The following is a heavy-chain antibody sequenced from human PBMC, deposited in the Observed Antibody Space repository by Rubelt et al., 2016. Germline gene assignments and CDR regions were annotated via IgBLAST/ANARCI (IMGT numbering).Heavy chain of an antibody. J-gene: IGHJ6*02. CDR2: ITAGNGNT. CDR3: ARKGYGYGMDV. CDR1: GYTFTSYA. D-gene: IGHD3-16*01. V-gene: IGHV1-3*01. Sequence: QVQLVQSGAEVKKPGASVKVSCKASGYTFTSYAMHWVRQAPGQRLEWMGGITAGNGNTKYSQKFQGRVTITRDTSASTAYMELSSLRSEDTAVYYCARKGYGYGMDVWGQGTTVTVSS.